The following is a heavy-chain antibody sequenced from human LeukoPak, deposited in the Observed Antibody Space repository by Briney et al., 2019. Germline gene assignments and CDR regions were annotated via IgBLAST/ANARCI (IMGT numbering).Heavy chain of an antibody. CDR1: GFTFSSYW. Sequence: GGSLRLSCAASGFTFSSYWMSWVRQAPGKGLEWVANIKQDGSEKYYVDSVKGRFTISRDNAKNSLYLQMNSLRAEDTAVYYCARLAYSSSWYPEYFQHWGQGTLVTVSS. CDR2: IKQDGSEK. CDR3: ARLAYSSSWYPEYFQH. V-gene: IGHV3-7*01. D-gene: IGHD6-13*01. J-gene: IGHJ1*01.